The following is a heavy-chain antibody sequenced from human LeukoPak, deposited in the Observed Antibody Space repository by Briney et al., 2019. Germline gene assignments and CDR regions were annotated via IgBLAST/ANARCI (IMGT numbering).Heavy chain of an antibody. CDR1: GFTFSSYA. Sequence: GGSLRLSCAASGFTFSSYAMSWVRQAPGKGLEWVSATSGSGGSTYYADSVKGRFTISRDNSKNTLYLQMNSLRAEDTAVYYCAKDRRLGIVVVVATFGMDVWGQGTTVTVSS. V-gene: IGHV3-23*01. CDR2: TSGSGGST. J-gene: IGHJ6*02. D-gene: IGHD2-15*01. CDR3: AKDRRLGIVVVVATFGMDV.